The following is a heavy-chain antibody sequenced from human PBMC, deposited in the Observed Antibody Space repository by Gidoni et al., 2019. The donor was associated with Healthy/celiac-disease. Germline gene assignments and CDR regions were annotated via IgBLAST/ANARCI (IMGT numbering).Heavy chain of an antibody. CDR1: GGSFSGYY. D-gene: IGHD2-2*01. Sequence: QVQLQQWGAGLLKPSETLSLTCAVYGGSFSGYYWSWIRPPPGKGLEWIGEINHSGSTNYNPSLKSRVTISVDTSKNQFSLKLSSVTAADTAVYYCARGREDIVVVPAARSYYYYYGMDVWGQGTTVTVSS. CDR3: ARGREDIVVVPAARSYYYYYGMDV. J-gene: IGHJ6*02. CDR2: INHSGST. V-gene: IGHV4-34*01.